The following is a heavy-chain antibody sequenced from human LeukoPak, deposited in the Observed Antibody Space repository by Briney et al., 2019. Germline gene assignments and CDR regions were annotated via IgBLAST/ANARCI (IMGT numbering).Heavy chain of an antibody. V-gene: IGHV3-73*01. CDR1: GFTFSGSA. J-gene: IGHJ4*02. CDR3: TSQPYYYDSSGYYYLFDY. CDR2: IRSKANSYAT. Sequence: SGGSLRLSCAASGFTFSGSAMHWVRQASGKGLEWVGRIRSKANSYATAYAASVKGRFTISRDDSKNTAYLQMNSLNTEDTAVYYCTSQPYYYDSSGYYYLFDYWGQGTLVTVSS. D-gene: IGHD3-22*01.